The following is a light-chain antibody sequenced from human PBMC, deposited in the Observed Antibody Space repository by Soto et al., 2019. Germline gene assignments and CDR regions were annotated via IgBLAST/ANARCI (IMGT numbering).Light chain of an antibody. CDR2: GTS. Sequence: EIVMTQSPATLSVSLGDRATLSCRTSQTVSNSYLAWYQQKPGQAPRLLIYGTSSRATGIPDRFSGSGSGTDFTLTINRLDPEDVVMYYCQQYGSSPWTLGQGTKVDIK. CDR3: QQYGSSPWT. CDR1: QTVSNSY. V-gene: IGKV3-20*01. J-gene: IGKJ1*01.